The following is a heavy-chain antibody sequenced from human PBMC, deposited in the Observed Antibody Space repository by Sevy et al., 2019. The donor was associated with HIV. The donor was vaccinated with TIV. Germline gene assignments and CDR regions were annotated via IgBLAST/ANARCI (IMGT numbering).Heavy chain of an antibody. J-gene: IGHJ3*02. D-gene: IGHD3-3*01. Sequence: ASVKVSCKASGYTFTGYYMHWVRQAPGQGLEWMGWFNPNSGGTNHTQKFQGRVTMTRDTSISTAYMELSRLRSDDTAVYYCERDPAYYDSWSGYYTGGVFDIWGQGTMVTVSS. CDR2: FNPNSGGT. CDR3: ERDPAYYDSWSGYYTGGVFDI. CDR1: GYTFTGYY. V-gene: IGHV1-2*02.